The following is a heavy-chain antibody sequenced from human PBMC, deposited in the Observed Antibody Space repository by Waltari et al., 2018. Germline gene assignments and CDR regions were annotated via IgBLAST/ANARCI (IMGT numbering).Heavy chain of an antibody. D-gene: IGHD3-16*01. J-gene: IGHJ4*02. V-gene: IGHV3-15*01. Sequence: EVQLVESGGGLVKPGGSLRLSCAASGFTFSNAWMSWVRQAPGKGLEWVGRIKSKTDGGTAYYAAPVKSSFTISREDSRNTLYLQMNSLKTEDTAVYYCTTALGNWGQGTLVTVSS. CDR3: TTALGN. CDR2: IKSKTDGGTA. CDR1: GFTFSNAW.